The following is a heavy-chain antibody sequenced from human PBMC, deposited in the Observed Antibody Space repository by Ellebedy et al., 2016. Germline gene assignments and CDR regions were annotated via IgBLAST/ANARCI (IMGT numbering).Heavy chain of an antibody. D-gene: IGHD3-10*01. CDR2: ITGSRDTR. V-gene: IGHV3-23*01. Sequence: GGSLRLXXSASGFTFSSYAMSWVRQAPGKGLEWVSDITGSRDTRYYADSVKGRFTISRDNSENTLYLQMNSLRAEDTAVYYCAKEKVAEDYYGSGNLHDAFDIWGQGTMVTVSS. CDR3: AKEKVAEDYYGSGNLHDAFDI. J-gene: IGHJ3*02. CDR1: GFTFSSYA.